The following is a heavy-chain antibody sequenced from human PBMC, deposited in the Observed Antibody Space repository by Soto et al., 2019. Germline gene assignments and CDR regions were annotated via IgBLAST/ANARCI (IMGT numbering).Heavy chain of an antibody. CDR1: GGTFSSYT. CDR2: IIPILGIA. Sequence: QVQLVQSGAEVKKPGSSVKVSCKASGGTFSSYTSSWVRQAPGQGLEWMGRIIPILGIANYAQKFQGRVTITADKSTSTAYMELSSLRSEDTAVYYCASSEWNLMDYWGQGTLVTVSS. V-gene: IGHV1-69*02. J-gene: IGHJ4*02. D-gene: IGHD1-7*01. CDR3: ASSEWNLMDY.